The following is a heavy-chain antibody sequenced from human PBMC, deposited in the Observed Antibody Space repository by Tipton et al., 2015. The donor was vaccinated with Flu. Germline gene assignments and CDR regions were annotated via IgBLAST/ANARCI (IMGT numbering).Heavy chain of an antibody. CDR3: ARDRLFYCSSTSCYADAFDI. V-gene: IGHV3-74*01. CDR1: GFTFSSYW. Sequence: SLRLSCAASGFTFSSYWMHWVRQAPGKGLVWVSRINSDGSSTSYADSVKGRFTISRDNAKNTLYLQMNSLRAEDTAVYYCARDRLFYCSSTSCYADAFDIWGQGTMVTVSS. J-gene: IGHJ3*02. CDR2: INSDGSST. D-gene: IGHD2-2*01.